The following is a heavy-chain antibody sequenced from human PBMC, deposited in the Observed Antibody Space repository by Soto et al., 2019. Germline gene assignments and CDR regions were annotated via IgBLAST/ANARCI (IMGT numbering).Heavy chain of an antibody. V-gene: IGHV1-69*12. CDR2: IIPIFGTA. J-gene: IGHJ6*02. D-gene: IGHD3-22*01. CDR1: GGTFSSYA. CDR3: AVTMTNYYYYGMDV. Sequence: QVQLVQSGAEVKKPGSSVKVSCKASGGTFSSYAISWVRQAPGQGLEWMGGIIPIFGTADYEQKFQGRVTITAGESTITAYMELSSLRSEDTAVYYCAVTMTNYYYYGMDVLGQGTTVTVSS.